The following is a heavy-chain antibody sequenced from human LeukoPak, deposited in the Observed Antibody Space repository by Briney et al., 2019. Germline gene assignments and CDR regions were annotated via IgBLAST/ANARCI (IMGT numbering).Heavy chain of an antibody. CDR2: IIPILGIA. V-gene: IGHV1-69*04. D-gene: IGHD1-26*01. CDR3: ARDLRRVGATSPFDY. J-gene: IGHJ4*02. CDR1: GGTFSSYA. Sequence: ASVKVSCKASGGTFSSYAISWVRQAPGQGLEWMGRIIPILGIANYAQKFQGRVTITADKSTSTAYMELRSLRSDDTAVYYCARDLRRVGATSPFDYWGQGTLVTVSS.